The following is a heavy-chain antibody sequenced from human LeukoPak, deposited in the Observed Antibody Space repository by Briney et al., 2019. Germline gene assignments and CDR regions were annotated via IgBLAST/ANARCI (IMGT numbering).Heavy chain of an antibody. D-gene: IGHD3-22*01. CDR1: GFTFSSYV. J-gene: IGHJ3*02. Sequence: GGCLRLSCAASGFTFSSYVMHWVRQAPAKGLEWVAVISYDGSNKYYADSVKGRFTISRDNSKNTLYLQMNSLRAEDTAVYYCAKDLAYYDSSGYFAFDIWGQGTMVTVSS. CDR2: ISYDGSNK. V-gene: IGHV3-30*18. CDR3: AKDLAYYDSSGYFAFDI.